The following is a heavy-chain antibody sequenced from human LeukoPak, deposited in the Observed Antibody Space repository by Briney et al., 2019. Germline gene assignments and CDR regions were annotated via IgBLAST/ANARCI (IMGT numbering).Heavy chain of an antibody. V-gene: IGHV4-59*01. Sequence: SETLSLTCIVSGGSISSYYWSWIRQPPGKGLEWIGYIYYSGSTNYNPSLKSRVTISVDTSKNQFSLKLSSVTAADTAVYYCARAPDYGDYVRYYLDYWGQGTLVTVSS. CDR2: IYYSGST. CDR3: ARAPDYGDYVRYYLDY. CDR1: GGSISSYY. J-gene: IGHJ4*02. D-gene: IGHD4-17*01.